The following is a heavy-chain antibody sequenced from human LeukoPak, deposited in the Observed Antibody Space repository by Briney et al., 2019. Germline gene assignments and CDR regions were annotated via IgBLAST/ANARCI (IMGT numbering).Heavy chain of an antibody. Sequence: GESLKISCKGSGYSFTSYWIAWVRQMPGKGLEWMGIIYPGDSDTRYSPSFQGQVTISVDKSISTAYLQWSSLKASDTAMYYCAKVGNDILTGHYPLHYWGQGTLVTVSS. CDR2: IYPGDSDT. CDR1: GYSFTSYW. D-gene: IGHD3-9*01. CDR3: AKVGNDILTGHYPLHY. J-gene: IGHJ4*02. V-gene: IGHV5-51*01.